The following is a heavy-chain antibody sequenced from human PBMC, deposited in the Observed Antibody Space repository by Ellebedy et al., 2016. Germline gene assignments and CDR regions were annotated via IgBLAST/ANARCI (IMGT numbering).Heavy chain of an antibody. J-gene: IGHJ5*02. CDR3: ARAMTTVTTNWFDP. V-gene: IGHV1-46*01. CDR2: INPSGGST. D-gene: IGHD4-17*01. CDR1: GYTFTSYG. Sequence: ASVKVSCXASGYTFTSYGISWVRQAPGQGLEWMGIINPSGGSTSYAQKFQGRVTMTRDTSTSTVYMELSSLRSEDTAVYYCARAMTTVTTNWFDPWGQGTLVTVSS.